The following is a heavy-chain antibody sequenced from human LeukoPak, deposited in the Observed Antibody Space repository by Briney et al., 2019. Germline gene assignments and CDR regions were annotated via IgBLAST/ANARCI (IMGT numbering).Heavy chain of an antibody. V-gene: IGHV3-15*07. D-gene: IGHD2/OR15-2a*01. Sequence: GGSLRLSCAASGFTFSSYSMNWVRQAPGKGLEWVGRIKSKTDGGTTDYAAPVKGRFTISRDDSKNTLYLQMNSLKTEDTAVYYCTTVGNMGLFPVDWGQGTLVTVSS. CDR1: GFTFSSYS. CDR2: IKSKTDGGTT. J-gene: IGHJ4*02. CDR3: TTVGNMGLFPVD.